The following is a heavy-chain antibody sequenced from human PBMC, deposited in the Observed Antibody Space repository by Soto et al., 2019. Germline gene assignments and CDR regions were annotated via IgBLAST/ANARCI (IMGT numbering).Heavy chain of an antibody. CDR3: ARQPYQNDAFDI. CDR2: IYHSGST. Sequence: NPSETLSLTCAVSGGSISSGGYSWSWIRQPPGKGLEWIGYIYHSGSTYYNPSLKSRVTISVDRSKNQFSLKLSSVTAADTAVYYCARQPYQNDAFDIWGQGTMVTVSS. D-gene: IGHD2-2*01. J-gene: IGHJ3*02. CDR1: GGSISSGGYS. V-gene: IGHV4-30-2*01.